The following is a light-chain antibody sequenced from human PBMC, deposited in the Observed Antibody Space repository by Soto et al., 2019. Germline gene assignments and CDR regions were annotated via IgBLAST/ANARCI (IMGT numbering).Light chain of an antibody. V-gene: IGKV3-15*01. Sequence: VLTHSPDTLSFSPGERATLSCRASQSVGTRLAWYQHKTGQAPSLLMSGASNLETGVPSRFSGSGSGTDFTFTISSLQPEDIATYYCQQYDNLPLTFGGGTKVDIK. CDR3: QQYDNLPLT. CDR1: QSVGTR. CDR2: GAS. J-gene: IGKJ4*01.